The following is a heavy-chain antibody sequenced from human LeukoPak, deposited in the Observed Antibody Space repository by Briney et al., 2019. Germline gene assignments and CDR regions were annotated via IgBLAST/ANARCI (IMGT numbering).Heavy chain of an antibody. CDR2: INHSGST. D-gene: IGHD4-17*01. J-gene: IGHJ4*02. CDR3: ARSGLRPSTRYFDY. Sequence: PSETLSLTCAVYGGSFSGYYWSWIRQPPGKGLEWIGEINHSGSTNYNPSLKSRVTISVDTSKNQFFLKLSSATAADTAVYYCARSGLRPSTRYFDYWGQGTLVTVSS. CDR1: GGSFSGYY. V-gene: IGHV4-34*01.